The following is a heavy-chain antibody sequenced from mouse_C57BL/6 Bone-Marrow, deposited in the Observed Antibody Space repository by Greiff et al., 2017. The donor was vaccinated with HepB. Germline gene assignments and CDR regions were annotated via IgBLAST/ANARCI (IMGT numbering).Heavy chain of an antibody. Sequence: QVQLKESGAELARPGASVKMSCKASGYTFTSYTMHWVKQRPGQGLEWIGYINPSSGYTKYNQKFKDKATLTADKSSSTAYMQLSILTSEDSAVYYCARTGSNTYFDYWGQGTTLTVSS. CDR2: INPSSGYT. D-gene: IGHD2-5*01. CDR3: ARTGSNTYFDY. V-gene: IGHV1-4*01. J-gene: IGHJ2*01. CDR1: GYTFTSYT.